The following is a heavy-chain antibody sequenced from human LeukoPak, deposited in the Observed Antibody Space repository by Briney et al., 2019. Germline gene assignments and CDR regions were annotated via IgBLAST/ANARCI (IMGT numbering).Heavy chain of an antibody. Sequence: GGSLRLSCAASGFTFSSYSMDWVRQAPGKGLEWVSSISSSSSYIYYADSVKGRFTISRDNAKNSLYLQMNSLRAEDTAVYYCARDLSGSSSWYAWGQGTLVTVSS. D-gene: IGHD6-13*01. V-gene: IGHV3-21*01. CDR2: ISSSSSYI. J-gene: IGHJ5*02. CDR1: GFTFSSYS. CDR3: ARDLSGSSSWYA.